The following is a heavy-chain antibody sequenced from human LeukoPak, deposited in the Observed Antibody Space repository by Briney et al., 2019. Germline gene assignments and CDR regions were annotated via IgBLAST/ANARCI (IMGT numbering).Heavy chain of an antibody. CDR3: ARWGNSSWSYMYYFDY. CDR1: GGSISSYY. V-gene: IGHV4-39*01. J-gene: IGHJ4*02. Sequence: SETLSLTCTVSGGSISSYYWGWLRQPPGKGLEWIGSIYYSGSTYYNPSLKSRVTISVDTSKNQFSLKLSSVTAADTAVYYCARWGNSSWSYMYYFDYWGQGTLVTVSS. D-gene: IGHD6-13*01. CDR2: IYYSGST.